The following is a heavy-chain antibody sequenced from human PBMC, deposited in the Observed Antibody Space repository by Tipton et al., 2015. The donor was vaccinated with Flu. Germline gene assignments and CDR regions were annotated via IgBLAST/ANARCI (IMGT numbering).Heavy chain of an antibody. CDR2: ISWNSGSI. D-gene: IGHD5-12*01. J-gene: IGHJ4*02. CDR3: AKVRVATIIGGFFDY. CDR1: GFTFDDYA. V-gene: IGHV3-9*01. Sequence: SLRLSCAASGFTFDDYAMHRVRQAPGKGLEWVSGISWNSGSIGYADSVKGRFTISRDNAKNSLYLQMNSLRAEDTALYYCAKVRVATIIGGFFDYWGQGTLVTVSS.